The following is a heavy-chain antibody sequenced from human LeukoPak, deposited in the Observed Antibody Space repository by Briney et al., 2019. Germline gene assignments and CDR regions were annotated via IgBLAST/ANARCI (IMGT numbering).Heavy chain of an antibody. CDR1: GFTFSSYS. J-gene: IGHJ3*02. CDR3: AGVVGVTGHSAFDI. V-gene: IGHV3-21*01. D-gene: IGHD1-26*01. CDR2: ISSSSSYI. Sequence: GGSLRLSCAASGFTFSSYSMNWVRQAPGKGLEWVSSISSSSSYIYYADSVKGRFTISRDNAKNSLYPQMNSLRAEDTAVYYCAGVVGVTGHSAFDIWGQGTMVTVSS.